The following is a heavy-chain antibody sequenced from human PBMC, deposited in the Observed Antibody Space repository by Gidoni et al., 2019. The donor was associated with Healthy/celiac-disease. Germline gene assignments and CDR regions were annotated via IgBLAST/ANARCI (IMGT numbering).Heavy chain of an antibody. J-gene: IGHJ2*01. CDR1: GFTFSSYS. Sequence: EVQLVESGGGLVKPGGSLRLSCAASGFTFSSYSMNWVRQAPGKGLEWVSSISSSSSYIYYADSVKGRFTISRDNAKNSLYLQMNSLRAEDTAVYYCAREKGVVVIARDWGRGTLVTVSS. V-gene: IGHV3-21*01. CDR3: AREKGVVVIARD. D-gene: IGHD2-21*01. CDR2: ISSSSSYI.